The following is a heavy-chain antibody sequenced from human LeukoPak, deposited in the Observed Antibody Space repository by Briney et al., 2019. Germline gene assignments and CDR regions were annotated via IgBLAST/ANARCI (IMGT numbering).Heavy chain of an antibody. CDR1: GYTFTSYG. D-gene: IGHD2-2*01. Sequence: ASVKVSCKASGYTFTSYGVSWVRQAPGQGLEWMGWISPYSGNTNYAQKLQGRVTMSTDTSTSTAYMELRSLRSDDTAVYYCARDPDIILVQAAMINDYWGQGTLVTVSS. V-gene: IGHV1-18*01. CDR2: ISPYSGNT. J-gene: IGHJ4*02. CDR3: ARDPDIILVQAAMINDY.